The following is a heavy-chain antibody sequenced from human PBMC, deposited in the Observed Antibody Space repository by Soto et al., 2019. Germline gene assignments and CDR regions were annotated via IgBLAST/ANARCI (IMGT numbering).Heavy chain of an antibody. CDR3: SRGTVSLDY. J-gene: IGHJ4*02. V-gene: IGHV3-23*01. Sequence: GGSLRLSCGASGFAFNTYGMSWVRQAPGRGLEWVSGISGSGSSTYYADSVKGRFTISRDNSKNTLYLQMNSLRAEDTALYYCSRGTVSLDYWSQGTLVTVSS. CDR2: ISGSGSST. D-gene: IGHD1-1*01. CDR1: GFAFNTYG.